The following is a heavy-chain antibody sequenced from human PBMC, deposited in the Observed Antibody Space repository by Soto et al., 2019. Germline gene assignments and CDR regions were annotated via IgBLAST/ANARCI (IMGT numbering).Heavy chain of an antibody. CDR2: IYYSGRT. CDR1: GGSISSYY. Sequence: PSETLSLTCTVSGGSISSYYWSWIRQPPGKGLEWIGYIYYSGRTNYNPSLKSRVTISVDTSKNQFSLKLSSVTAADTAVYYCARHPSPGFNNWFDPWGQGTLVTVSS. J-gene: IGHJ5*02. V-gene: IGHV4-59*08. CDR3: ARHPSPGFNNWFDP.